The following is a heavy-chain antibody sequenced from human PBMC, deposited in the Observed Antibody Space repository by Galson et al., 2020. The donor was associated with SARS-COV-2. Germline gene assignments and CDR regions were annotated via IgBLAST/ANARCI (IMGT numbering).Heavy chain of an antibody. D-gene: IGHD3-22*01. Sequence: PGGSLRLSCAASGFTFSNYGMHWVRQAPGKGLEWLALISYDGGDKYYADSVKGRFTISRDNSKNTLYLQMSSLRAEDTAVYFCAKDFIIQYNYDSSAYYSYFDFWGQGTLVTVSS. V-gene: IGHV3-30*18. J-gene: IGHJ4*02. CDR2: ISYDGGDK. CDR3: AKDFIIQYNYDSSAYYSYFDF. CDR1: GFTFSNYG.